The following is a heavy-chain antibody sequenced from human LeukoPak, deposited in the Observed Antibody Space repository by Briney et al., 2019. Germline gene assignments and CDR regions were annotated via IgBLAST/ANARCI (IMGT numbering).Heavy chain of an antibody. J-gene: IGHJ4*02. D-gene: IGHD3-3*01. CDR1: GGSISSYY. CDR2: IYYSGST. CDR3: ARGSDRDDFWSGYYFDY. Sequence: SETLSLTCTVSGGSISSYYWSWIRQPPGKGLEWIGYIYYSGSTNYNPSLKSRVTISVDTSKNQYSLKLSSVTAADTAVYYCARGSDRDDFWSGYYFDYWGQGTLVTVSS. V-gene: IGHV4-59*01.